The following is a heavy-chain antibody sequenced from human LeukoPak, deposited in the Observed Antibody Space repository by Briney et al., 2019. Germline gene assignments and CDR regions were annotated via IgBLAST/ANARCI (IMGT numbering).Heavy chain of an antibody. D-gene: IGHD6-19*01. V-gene: IGHV3-33*06. CDR2: IWYDGSNK. CDR1: GFTFSSYS. Sequence: PGGSLRLSCAASGFTFSSYSMHWVRQAPGKGLEWVAVIWYDGSNKYYADSVKGRFTISRDNSRTTMFLEMNSLRTEDTAVYYCAKEFSGGWSFDYWGQGALVTVSP. CDR3: AKEFSGGWSFDY. J-gene: IGHJ4*02.